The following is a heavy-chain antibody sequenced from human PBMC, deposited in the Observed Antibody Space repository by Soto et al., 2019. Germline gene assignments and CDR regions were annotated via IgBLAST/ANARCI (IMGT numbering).Heavy chain of an antibody. V-gene: IGHV3-23*01. D-gene: IGHD3-10*01. J-gene: IGHJ4*02. CDR3: AKDLGYDGSGIEI. CDR2: TSGSGDTT. CDR1: GFTFSKYG. Sequence: EVQLLESGGGLLQPGGSLRLSCAVSGFTFSKYGMSWVRQAPGKGLEWVAATSGSGDTTYYADSVKGRFTISRDNSKNTLYVQINSLRADDTAVYYCAKDLGYDGSGIEIWGRGTLVTVS.